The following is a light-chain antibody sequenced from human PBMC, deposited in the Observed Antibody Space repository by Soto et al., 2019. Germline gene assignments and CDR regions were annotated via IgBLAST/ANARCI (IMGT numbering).Light chain of an antibody. Sequence: EIVMTQAPATLSVSPGERATLSCRASQSISRYLAWYQQKPGQGPRLLIYGASSRATGTPDRFSGSGSGTDFTLTISSLEPEDFGVYYCQQRSNWMITFGQGTRLEIK. J-gene: IGKJ5*01. CDR3: QQRSNWMIT. CDR2: GAS. CDR1: QSISRY. V-gene: IGKV3-11*01.